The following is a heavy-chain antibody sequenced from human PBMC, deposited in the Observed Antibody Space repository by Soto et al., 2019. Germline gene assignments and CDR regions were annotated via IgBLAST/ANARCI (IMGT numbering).Heavy chain of an antibody. V-gene: IGHV1-2*02. CDR1: GYTFIGYY. J-gene: IGHJ6*02. CDR2: INPNSGGT. Sequence: ASVKVSCKASGYTFIGYYMHWVRQAPGQGLEWMGWINPNSGGTNYAQKFQGRVTMTRDTSISTAYMELSNLRSDDTALYYCAKGLRYFYYGMDVWGQGTTVTVS. CDR3: AKGLRYFYYGMDV. D-gene: IGHD2-15*01.